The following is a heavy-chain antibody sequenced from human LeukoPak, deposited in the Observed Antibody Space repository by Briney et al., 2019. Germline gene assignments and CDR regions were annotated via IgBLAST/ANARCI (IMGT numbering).Heavy chain of an antibody. CDR3: AKDLGFGGDYYGMDV. CDR2: ISFDGNNK. J-gene: IGHJ6*04. V-gene: IGHV3-30*18. Sequence: PGRSLRLSCEASGFTFTSYGLHWVRQTPGKGLEWVAVISFDGNNKLYADSVEGRFTISRDNSKNTLYLQLNSLTAEDTALYSCAKDLGFGGDYYGMDVWGKGTTVTVSS. CDR1: GFTFTSYG. D-gene: IGHD3-10*01.